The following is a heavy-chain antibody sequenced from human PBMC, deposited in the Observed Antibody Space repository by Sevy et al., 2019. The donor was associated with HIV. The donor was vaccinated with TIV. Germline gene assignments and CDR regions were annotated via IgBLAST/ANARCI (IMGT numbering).Heavy chain of an antibody. J-gene: IGHJ6*02. CDR2: ISVSGRST. CDR3: AKGFCSGGSCPRDYYYYGMDV. Sequence: GGSLRLSCAASEFTFSSYAMNWVRQAPGKGLEWVSSISVSGRSTYYADSVEGRFTISRDNSKNTLYLQMNSLRVDDTAVYYCAKGFCSGGSCPRDYYYYGMDVWGQGTTVTVSS. V-gene: IGHV3-23*01. CDR1: EFTFSSYA. D-gene: IGHD2-15*01.